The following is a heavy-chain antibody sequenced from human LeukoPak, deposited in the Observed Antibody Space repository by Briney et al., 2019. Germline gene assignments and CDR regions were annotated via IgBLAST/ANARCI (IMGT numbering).Heavy chain of an antibody. CDR1: GFTFDDYA. CDR2: VHYSGGT. CDR3: ATTHDYTRGGYDY. J-gene: IGHJ4*02. D-gene: IGHD4-11*01. Sequence: GSLRLSCAASGFTFDDYAMHWVRQAPGKGLEWIGSVHYSGGTYYNPSLRSRVSISLDTSKSQFSLKLNFATAADTAFYYCATTHDYTRGGYDYWGLGALVTVSS. V-gene: IGHV4-38-2*01.